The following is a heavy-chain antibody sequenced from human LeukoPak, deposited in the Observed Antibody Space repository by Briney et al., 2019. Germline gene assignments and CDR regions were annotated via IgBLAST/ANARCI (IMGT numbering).Heavy chain of an antibody. V-gene: IGHV4-30-2*01. CDR3: AGPLLWFGESSWFDP. J-gene: IGHJ5*02. D-gene: IGHD3-10*01. Sequence: SSQTLSLTCAVSGDSISSGDYSWSWIRQPSGKGLEWIGYIFHSGSSYYNPSLKSRVTISVDRSKNQFSLKLSSVTAADTAVYYCAGPLLWFGESSWFDPWGQGTLVTVSS. CDR1: GDSISSGDYS. CDR2: IFHSGSS.